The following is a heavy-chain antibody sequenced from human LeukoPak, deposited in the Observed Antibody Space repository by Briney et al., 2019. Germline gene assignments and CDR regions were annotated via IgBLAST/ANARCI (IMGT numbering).Heavy chain of an antibody. CDR2: ISSSGSTI. D-gene: IGHD2-2*03. CDR3: ARRAALLDIVVVPAAMGYYYYYMDV. V-gene: IGHV3-11*04. CDR1: GFTFSNYW. Sequence: PGGSLRLSCAASGFTFSNYWMSWIRQAPGKGLEWVSYISSSGSTIYYADSVKGRFTISRDNAKNSLYLQMNSLRAEDTAVYYCARRAALLDIVVVPAAMGYYYYYMDVWGKGTTVTVSS. J-gene: IGHJ6*03.